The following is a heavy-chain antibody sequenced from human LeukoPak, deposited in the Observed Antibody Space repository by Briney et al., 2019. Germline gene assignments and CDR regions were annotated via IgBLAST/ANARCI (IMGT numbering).Heavy chain of an antibody. CDR1: GYTFTVYY. CDR2: INPNSGGT. Sequence: ASVKLSCKASGYTFTVYYMHWVRQAPGQGLEWMGWINPNSGGTNYAQKFQGRVTMTRDTSISTAYMELSRLRSDDTAVYYCARVTPYSGSYDVPFDYWGQGTLVTVSS. D-gene: IGHD1-26*01. V-gene: IGHV1-2*02. J-gene: IGHJ4*02. CDR3: ARVTPYSGSYDVPFDY.